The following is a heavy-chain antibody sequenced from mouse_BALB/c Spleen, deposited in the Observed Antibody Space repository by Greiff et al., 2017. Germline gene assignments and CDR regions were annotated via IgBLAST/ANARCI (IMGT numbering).Heavy chain of an antibody. CDR2: ISSGSSTI. V-gene: IGHV5-17*02. Sequence: EVKLMESGGGLVQPGGSRKLSCAASGFTFSSFGMHWVRQAPEKGLEWVAYISSGSSTIYYADTVKGRFTISRDNPKNTLFLQMTSLRSEDTAMYYCARTYRYDGGFDYWGQGTTLTVSS. CDR3: ARTYRYDGGFDY. J-gene: IGHJ2*01. D-gene: IGHD2-14*01. CDR1: GFTFSSFG.